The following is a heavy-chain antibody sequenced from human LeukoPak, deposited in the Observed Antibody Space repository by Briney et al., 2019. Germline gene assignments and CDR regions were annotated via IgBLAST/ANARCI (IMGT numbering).Heavy chain of an antibody. Sequence: SETLSLTCTVSGGSISSYCWSWIRQPAGKGLEWIGRFYSGGSTDYNPSLKSRVTMSVDTSKNQFSLKLSPVTAADTAVYYCARVYSGYDLPGSLANYYFDYWGQGTLATVSS. CDR1: GGSISSYC. J-gene: IGHJ4*02. CDR3: ARVYSGYDLPGSLANYYFDY. V-gene: IGHV4-4*07. CDR2: FYSGGST. D-gene: IGHD5-12*01.